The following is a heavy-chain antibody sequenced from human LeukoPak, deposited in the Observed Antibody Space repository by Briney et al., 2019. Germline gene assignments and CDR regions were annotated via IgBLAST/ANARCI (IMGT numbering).Heavy chain of an antibody. V-gene: IGHV3-7*01. D-gene: IGHD2-8*01. Sequence: GGSLRLSCAASGFTFSSYAMSWVRQAPGKGLEWVANIKQDGSEKYYVDSVKGRFTISRDNAKNSLYLQMNSLRAEDTAVYYCAKDKTNAGPFDYWGQRTLVTVSS. J-gene: IGHJ4*02. CDR1: GFTFSSYA. CDR2: IKQDGSEK. CDR3: AKDKTNAGPFDY.